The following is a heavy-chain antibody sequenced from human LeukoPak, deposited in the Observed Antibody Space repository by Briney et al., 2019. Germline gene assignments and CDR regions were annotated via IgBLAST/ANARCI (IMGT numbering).Heavy chain of an antibody. CDR1: GFTFSSYW. Sequence: GGSLRLSCAASGFTFSSYWMHWVRQAPGKGLVWVSRINSDGSSTSYADSVKGRFTISRDNATNTLYLQMTSLRAEDTAVYYCARDSYYDFWSGYLLRYYGMDVWGQGTTVTVSS. D-gene: IGHD3-3*01. CDR2: INSDGSST. CDR3: ARDSYYDFWSGYLLRYYGMDV. J-gene: IGHJ6*02. V-gene: IGHV3-74*01.